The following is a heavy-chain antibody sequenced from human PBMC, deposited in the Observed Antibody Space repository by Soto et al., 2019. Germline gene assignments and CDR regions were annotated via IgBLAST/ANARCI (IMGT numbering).Heavy chain of an antibody. V-gene: IGHV4-31*03. CDR3: ATVWGVNPGETYYDILTGYYPEAFDI. CDR2: IYYSGST. D-gene: IGHD3-9*01. CDR1: GGSISSGGYY. J-gene: IGHJ3*02. Sequence: SETLSLTCTVSGGSISSGGYYWSWIRQHPGKGLEWIGYIYYSGSTYYNPSLKSRVTISVDTSKNQFSLKLSPVTAADPAEFYCATVWGVNPGETYYDILTGYYPEAFDIWGQGTMVTVSS.